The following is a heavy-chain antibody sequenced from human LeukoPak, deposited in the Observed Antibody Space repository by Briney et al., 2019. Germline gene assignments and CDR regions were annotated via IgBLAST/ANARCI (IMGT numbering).Heavy chain of an antibody. Sequence: SETLSLTCTVSGAPISSDYWSWIRQPPGKGLEWICYIYYTGTTKFNPSLRSRLTISLDTSSNQFSLKLNSVTAADTAVYFCASYSSGWFDPWGQGTLVTVSS. CDR2: IYYTGTT. J-gene: IGHJ5*02. D-gene: IGHD2-21*01. CDR3: ASYSSGWFDP. V-gene: IGHV4-59*01. CDR1: GAPISSDY.